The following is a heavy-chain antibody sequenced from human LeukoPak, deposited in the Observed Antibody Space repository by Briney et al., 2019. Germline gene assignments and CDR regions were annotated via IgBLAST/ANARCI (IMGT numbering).Heavy chain of an antibody. CDR1: GFTGSSNY. Sequence: GGSLRLSCTACGFTGSSNYRSWVRQAPGKGLEGVSVLYSGSSSTHYKDPVQGRFTISSHNSKKTLYLQMNSLRDEDAAVYYCAKRSDYGINKNYFDYWGQGPLVTVSS. J-gene: IGHJ4*02. CDR2: LYSGSSST. CDR3: AKRSDYGINKNYFDY. D-gene: IGHD4-17*01. V-gene: IGHV3-53*01.